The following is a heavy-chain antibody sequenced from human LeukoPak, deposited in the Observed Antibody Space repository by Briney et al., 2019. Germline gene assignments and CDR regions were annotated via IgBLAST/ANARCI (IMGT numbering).Heavy chain of an antibody. J-gene: IGHJ4*02. CDR2: IRMDATTK. V-gene: IGHV3-30*02. Sequence: GGTLRLSCAGSGFTFRTYGLHWVRQAPGKGLEWVAFIRMDATTKYYADSVRGRFTVSRRNSNNVMYLQMNNVRPEDTAVYYCAEWFSGRVKFWGQGTLVTVSS. CDR3: AEWFSGRVKF. CDR1: GFTFRTYG. D-gene: IGHD3-3*01.